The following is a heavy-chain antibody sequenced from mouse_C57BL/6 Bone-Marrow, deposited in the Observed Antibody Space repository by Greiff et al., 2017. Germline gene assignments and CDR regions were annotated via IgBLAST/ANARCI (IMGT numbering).Heavy chain of an antibody. V-gene: IGHV1-53*01. Sequence: VQLQQPGTELVKPRASVKLSCKASGYTFTSYWMHWVKQRPGQGLEWIGNINPSNGGTNYNEKFKSKATLTVDKSSSTAYMQLSSLTSEDSAVYYCEGIYYYGSGYFDVWGTGTTVTVSS. J-gene: IGHJ1*03. CDR2: INPSNGGT. CDR1: GYTFTSYW. D-gene: IGHD1-1*01. CDR3: EGIYYYGSGYFDV.